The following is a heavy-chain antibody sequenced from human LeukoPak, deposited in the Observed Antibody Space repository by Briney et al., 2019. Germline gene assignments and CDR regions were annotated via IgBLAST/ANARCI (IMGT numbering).Heavy chain of an antibody. CDR1: GFTFSNYG. Sequence: GGSLRLSCAASGFTFSNYGMSWVRQAPGKGLEWVSGISGRGGSTYYADSVKGRFTISRDNSKNTLYLQMNSLRAEDTAFYYCAKDPNSSGYPDAFDIWGQGTMVTVSS. J-gene: IGHJ3*02. V-gene: IGHV3-23*01. D-gene: IGHD3-22*01. CDR3: AKDPNSSGYPDAFDI. CDR2: ISGRGGST.